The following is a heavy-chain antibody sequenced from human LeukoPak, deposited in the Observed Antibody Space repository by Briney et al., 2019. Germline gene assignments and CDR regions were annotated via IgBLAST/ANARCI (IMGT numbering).Heavy chain of an antibody. CDR2: INPNSGGA. V-gene: IGHV1-2*02. CDR3: ARELVITAAGTDY. J-gene: IGHJ4*02. D-gene: IGHD6-13*01. CDR1: GYTFTGYY. Sequence: ASVKVSCKASGYTFTGYYVHWVRQAPGQGLEWMGWINPNSGGAKYAQKFQGRVTMTRDTSISTAYLEVSRLTSDDTAVYYCARELVITAAGTDYWGQGTLVTVSS.